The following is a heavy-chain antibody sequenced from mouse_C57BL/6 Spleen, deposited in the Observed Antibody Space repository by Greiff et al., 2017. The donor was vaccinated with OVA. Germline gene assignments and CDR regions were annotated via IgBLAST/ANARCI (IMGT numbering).Heavy chain of an antibody. CDR3: ARDYDYPYFDV. CDR1: GFTFSSYA. V-gene: IGHV5-4*01. D-gene: IGHD2-4*01. Sequence: EVKLMESGGGLVKPGGSLKLSCAASGFTFSSYAMSWVRQTPEKRLEWVATISDGGSYTYYPDNVKGRFTISRYNAKNNLYLQMSHLKSEDTAMYYCARDYDYPYFDVWGTGTTVTVSS. CDR2: ISDGGSYT. J-gene: IGHJ1*03.